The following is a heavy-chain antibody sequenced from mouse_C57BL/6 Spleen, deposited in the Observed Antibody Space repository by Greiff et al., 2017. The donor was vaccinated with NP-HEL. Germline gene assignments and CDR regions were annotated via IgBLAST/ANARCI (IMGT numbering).Heavy chain of an antibody. J-gene: IGHJ2*01. Sequence: VQLQQSGAELVRPGTSVKVSCKASGYAFTNYLIEWVKQRPGQGLEWIGVINPGSGGTNYNENFKGKATLTADKSSSTAYMQLSSLTSEDSAVYVCARGDYSRGFFDYWGQGTTLTVSS. CDR1: GYAFTNYL. CDR3: ARGDYSRGFFDY. D-gene: IGHD1-1*01. CDR2: INPGSGGT. V-gene: IGHV1-54*01.